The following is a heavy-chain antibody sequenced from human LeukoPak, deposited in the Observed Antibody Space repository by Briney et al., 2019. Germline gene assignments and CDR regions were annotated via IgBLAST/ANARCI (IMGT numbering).Heavy chain of an antibody. CDR3: AKAGYYYDSSGYYYLDY. D-gene: IGHD3-22*01. CDR1: GFTFSRYW. CDR2: IKQDGSEK. Sequence: GGSLRLSCEASGFTFSRYWMSWVRQAPGKGLEWVANIKQDGSEKYYVDSVKGRFTISRDNAKNSLYLQMNSLRAEDTAVYYCAKAGYYYDSSGYYYLDYWGQGTLVTVSS. J-gene: IGHJ4*02. V-gene: IGHV3-7*01.